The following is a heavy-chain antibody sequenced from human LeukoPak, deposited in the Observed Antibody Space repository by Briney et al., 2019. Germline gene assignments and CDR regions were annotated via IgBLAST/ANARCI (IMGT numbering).Heavy chain of an antibody. CDR3: ARDGETTVITPRYFDY. CDR2: INPAGGST. D-gene: IGHD4-23*01. Sequence: ASVKVSCKASGYTFTTYYMHWVRQAPGQGLEWMGIINPAGGSTSYAQKFQGRVTMTRDTSTSTVYMELSSLRSEDTAVYYCARDGETTVITPRYFDYWGQGTLVTVSS. V-gene: IGHV1-46*01. CDR1: GYTFTTYY. J-gene: IGHJ4*02.